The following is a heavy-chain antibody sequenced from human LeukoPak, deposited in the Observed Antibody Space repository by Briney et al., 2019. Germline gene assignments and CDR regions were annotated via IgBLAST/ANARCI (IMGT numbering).Heavy chain of an antibody. D-gene: IGHD4-11*01. J-gene: IGHJ4*02. CDR2: ISGSGGST. Sequence: GGSLRLSCAASGFTFSDYYMSWIRQAPGKGLEWVSAISGSGGSTYYADSVKGRFTISRDNSKNALYLQMNSLRAEDTAVYYCAKDLSTVTTGGPIDYWGQGTLVTVSS. CDR1: GFTFSDYY. CDR3: AKDLSTVTTGGPIDY. V-gene: IGHV3-23*01.